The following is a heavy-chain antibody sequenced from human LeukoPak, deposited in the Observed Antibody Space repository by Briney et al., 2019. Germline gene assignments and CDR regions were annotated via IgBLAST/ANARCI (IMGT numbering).Heavy chain of an antibody. J-gene: IGHJ4*02. CDR2: IWYDGSNK. D-gene: IGHD1-26*01. Sequence: GRSLRLSCAASGFTFSSYGMHWVRQAPGKGLEWVAVIWYDGSNKYYADSAKGRFTISRDNSKNTLYLQMNSLRAEDTAVYYCAKDLRPEGIVGASDFDYWGQGTLVTVSS. CDR3: AKDLRPEGIVGASDFDY. CDR1: GFTFSSYG. V-gene: IGHV3-33*06.